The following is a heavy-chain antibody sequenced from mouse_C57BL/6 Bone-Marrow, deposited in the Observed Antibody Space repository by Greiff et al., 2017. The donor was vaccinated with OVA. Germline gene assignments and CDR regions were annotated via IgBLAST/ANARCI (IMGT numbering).Heavy chain of an antibody. D-gene: IGHD1-1*01. CDR2: ISSGGSYT. V-gene: IGHV5-6*01. CDR1: GFTFSSYG. J-gene: IGHJ1*03. CDR3: ARQLLLRFYWYFDV. Sequence: EVHLVESGGDLVKPGGSLKLSCAASGFTFSSYGMSWVRQTPDKRLEWVATISSGGSYTYYPDSVKGRFTISRDNAKNTLYLQMSSLKSEDTAMYYCARQLLLRFYWYFDVWGTGTTVTVSS.